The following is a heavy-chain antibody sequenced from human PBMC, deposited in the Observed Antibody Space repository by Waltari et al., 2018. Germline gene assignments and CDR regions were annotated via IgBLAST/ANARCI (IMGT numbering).Heavy chain of an antibody. Sequence: EVQLEESGGGVVQPGGSLRLSCAASGFTFDDFAMHWVRQAPGKGMEWVCFITWDGRSTYYSDSVKGRFAISRDNGKDFLYLQMNSLRPEDTALYYCVKEAAGYDSLIANGLDVWGQGTTVTVSS. CDR3: VKEAAGYDSLIANGLDV. V-gene: IGHV3-43D*04. D-gene: IGHD3-9*01. CDR1: GFTFDDFA. CDR2: ITWDGRST. J-gene: IGHJ6*02.